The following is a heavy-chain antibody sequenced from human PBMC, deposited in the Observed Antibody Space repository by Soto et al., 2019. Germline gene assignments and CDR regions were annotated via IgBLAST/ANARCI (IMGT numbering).Heavy chain of an antibody. CDR3: AKDAKILDWLPTSYYFDF. CDR1: GLSFSSYA. CDR2: ISRSGNST. V-gene: IGHV3-23*01. Sequence: EVQVLESGGGLEQPGRSLRLSCAVSGLSFSSYAMTCVRQSPGKGLEWVSSISRSGNSTYSADSVRGRFTISRDNSKNTLYLQMNSLRAEDTAVYYCAKDAKILDWLPTSYYFDFWGKGTLVTVSS. D-gene: IGHD3-9*01. J-gene: IGHJ4*02.